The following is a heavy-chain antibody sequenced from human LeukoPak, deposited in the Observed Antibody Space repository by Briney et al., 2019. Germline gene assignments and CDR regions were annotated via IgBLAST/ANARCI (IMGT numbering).Heavy chain of an antibody. CDR2: IIPIFGTA. V-gene: IGHV1-69*13. D-gene: IGHD2-21*01. CDR1: GGTFSSYA. CDR3: ARDRMPIVVVPLTKTNDVFDI. Sequence: SVKVSCKASGGTFSSYAISWVRQAPGQGLEWMGGIIPIFGTANYAQKFQGRVTITADESTSTAYMELSSLRSEDTAVYYCARDRMPIVVVPLTKTNDVFDIWGKGTMVTVS. J-gene: IGHJ3*02.